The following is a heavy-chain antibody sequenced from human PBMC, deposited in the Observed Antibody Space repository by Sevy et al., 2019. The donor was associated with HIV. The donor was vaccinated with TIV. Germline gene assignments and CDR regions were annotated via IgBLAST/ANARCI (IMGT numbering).Heavy chain of an antibody. CDR1: GGSISSGSYN. Sequence: SETLSLTCTVSGGSISSGSYNWSWIRQPVGKGLEWIGRIYTSGSTNYNPSLKSRVTISVDTSKNQFSLKLSSVTAADTAVYYCARGGDFCSGGSCHHDAFDIWGQGTMVTVSS. CDR2: IYTSGST. J-gene: IGHJ3*02. V-gene: IGHV4-61*02. D-gene: IGHD2-15*01. CDR3: ARGGDFCSGGSCHHDAFDI.